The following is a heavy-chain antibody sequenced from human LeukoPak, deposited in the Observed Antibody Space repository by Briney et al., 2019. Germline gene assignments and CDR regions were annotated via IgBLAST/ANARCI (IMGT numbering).Heavy chain of an antibody. V-gene: IGHV3-48*04. D-gene: IGHD3-3*01. CDR2: ISSSGSTI. CDR1: GFTFSSYS. Sequence: GGSLRLSCAASGFTFSSYSMNWVRQAPGKGLEWVSYISSSGSTIYYADSVKGRFTISRDNAENSLYLQMNSLRAEDTAVYYCARVGGSGYYKNWFDPWGQGTLVTVSS. CDR3: ARVGGSGYYKNWFDP. J-gene: IGHJ5*02.